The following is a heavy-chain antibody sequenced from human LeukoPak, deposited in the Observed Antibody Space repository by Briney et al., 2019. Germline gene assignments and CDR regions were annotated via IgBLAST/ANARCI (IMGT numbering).Heavy chain of an antibody. D-gene: IGHD5-12*01. CDR1: GGTFISYA. J-gene: IGHJ6*02. V-gene: IGHV1-69*04. CDR2: IIPIHGIA. Sequence: SSVTVSFMASGGTFISYAISWVRQAPGRGRDWMGRIIPIHGIANYVQKLQGRITITADKSRSTSYMELSSLRSEDTAVYYCAISGKKISTAILDIVATIKYGMDVWGQGTTVTVSS. CDR3: AISGKKISTAILDIVATIKYGMDV.